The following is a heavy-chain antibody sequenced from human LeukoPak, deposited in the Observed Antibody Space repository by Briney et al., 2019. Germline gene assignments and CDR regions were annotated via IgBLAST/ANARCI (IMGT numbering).Heavy chain of an antibody. CDR3: ARGEQWLEFDY. V-gene: IGHV5-10-1*01. J-gene: IGHJ4*02. CDR2: IDPSDSYT. CDR1: GYSFTSYW. D-gene: IGHD6-19*01. Sequence: GESLRISCKGSGYSFTSYWISWVRQMPGKGLGWMGRIDPSDSYTNYSPSFQGHVTISAAKSISTAYLQWSSPKASDPAMYYCARGEQWLEFDYWGQGTLVPVSS.